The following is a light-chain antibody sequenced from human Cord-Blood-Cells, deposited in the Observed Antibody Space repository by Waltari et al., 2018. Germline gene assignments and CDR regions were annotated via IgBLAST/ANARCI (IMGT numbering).Light chain of an antibody. J-gene: IGLJ2*01. CDR1: TGAVTSGHY. CDR3: LLSYSGARVV. CDR2: DTS. V-gene: IGLV7-46*01. Sequence: QAVVTQEPSLTVSPGGTVTLTCGPSTGAVTSGHYPYWFQQKPGQAPRTLIYDTSNKTSWTPARFSGSLLGGKAALTLSGAQPEDEAEYYCLLSYSGARVVFGGGTKLTVL.